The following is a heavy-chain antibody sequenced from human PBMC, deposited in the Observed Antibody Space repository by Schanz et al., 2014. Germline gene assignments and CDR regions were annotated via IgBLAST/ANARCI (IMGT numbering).Heavy chain of an antibody. J-gene: IGHJ4*02. V-gene: IGHV4-4*02. CDR3: ARGGQGFGEPHQRLFEY. D-gene: IGHD3-10*01. Sequence: QVPLEESGAGLVKPSGTLSLTCAVSGASVSSDNWWNWVRQPPGKGLEWIGEIYDSGNTNYNPSLKSRVTRSVDESKNQFSLQLTSGTAADTAVYYCARGGQGFGEPHQRLFEYWGPGTLVTVSS. CDR1: GASVSSDNW. CDR2: IYDSGNT.